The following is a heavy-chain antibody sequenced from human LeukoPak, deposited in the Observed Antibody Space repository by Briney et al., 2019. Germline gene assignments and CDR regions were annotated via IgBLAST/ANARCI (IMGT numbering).Heavy chain of an antibody. V-gene: IGHV3-7*01. J-gene: IGHJ5*02. Sequence: GGSLRLSCAASGFTFSSYSMNWVRQAPGKGLEWVGQIKGDGSEKYYADSVKGRFTISRDNARNSVYLQMNSLRAEDTAVYYCARDSPGTTFDHWGQGTLVTVSS. CDR2: IKGDGSEK. CDR1: GFTFSSYS. CDR3: ARDSPGTTFDH. D-gene: IGHD1-7*01.